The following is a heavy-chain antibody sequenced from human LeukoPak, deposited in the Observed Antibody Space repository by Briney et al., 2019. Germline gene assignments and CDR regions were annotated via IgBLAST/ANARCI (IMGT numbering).Heavy chain of an antibody. CDR3: ARQHRSGSGGTYFDY. Sequence: SETLSLTCTVSGGSISGYYWDWIRQPPGKGLEWIGYIHSSGGTHYSPSLESRVTMSVDTSKNQFSLKLTSVTAADTAVYYCARQHRSGSGGTYFDYWGQGTLVTVSS. CDR1: GGSISGYY. J-gene: IGHJ4*02. V-gene: IGHV4-4*09. D-gene: IGHD3-22*01. CDR2: IHSSGGT.